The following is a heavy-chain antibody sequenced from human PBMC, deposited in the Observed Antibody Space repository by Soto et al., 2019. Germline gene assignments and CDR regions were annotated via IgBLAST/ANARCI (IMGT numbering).Heavy chain of an antibody. V-gene: IGHV1-3*01. CDR2: INAGNGKT. Sequence: QVQLVQSGAEVKKPEASVKVSCKASGYTFSNYATHWVRQAPGQRLEWMGWINAGNGKTKYSQNFQGRVTITRDTSASTAYMELSSLRSEDTAVYYCANHGDYYYYGMDVWGQGTTVTVSS. J-gene: IGHJ6*02. CDR1: GYTFSNYA. D-gene: IGHD4-17*01. CDR3: ANHGDYYYYGMDV.